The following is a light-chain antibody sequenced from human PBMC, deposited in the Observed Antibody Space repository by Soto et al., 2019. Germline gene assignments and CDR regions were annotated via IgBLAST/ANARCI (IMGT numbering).Light chain of an antibody. CDR1: SSAVGGYNY. CDR3: SSYTSSTTPVV. V-gene: IGLV2-14*01. Sequence: QSALTQPASVSGSPGQSITIFCTGTSSAVGGYNYVSWYQQHPGKAPKLMIYDVSNRPSGVSNRFSGSKSGNTASLTISGLQAEDEADYYCSSYTSSTTPVVFGGGTKLTVL. CDR2: DVS. J-gene: IGLJ2*01.